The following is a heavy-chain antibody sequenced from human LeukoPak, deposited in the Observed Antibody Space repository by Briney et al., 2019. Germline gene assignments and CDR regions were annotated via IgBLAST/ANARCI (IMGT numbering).Heavy chain of an antibody. J-gene: IGHJ1*01. CDR2: IIPILGIA. V-gene: IGHV1-69*04. D-gene: IGHD6-13*01. Sequence: SVKVSCKASGGTFSSYAISWVRQAPGQGLEWMGRIIPILGIANYAQKFQGRVTITADKSTSTAYMELSSLRSEDTAVYYCARGYPLSTTAAGTYFQHWGRGTLVTVSS. CDR3: ARGYPLSTTAAGTYFQH. CDR1: GGTFSSYA.